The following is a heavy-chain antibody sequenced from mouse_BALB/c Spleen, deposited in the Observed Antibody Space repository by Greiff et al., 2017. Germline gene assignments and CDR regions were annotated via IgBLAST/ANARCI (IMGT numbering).Heavy chain of an antibody. V-gene: IGHV2-4-1*01. CDR2: IWSGGST. CDR3: ARNCYGSTLYYFDY. J-gene: IGHJ2*01. D-gene: IGHD1-1*01. Sequence: VKLVESGPGLVQPSQSLSITCTVSGFSLTSYGVHWVRQSPGKGLEWLGVIWSGGSTDYNAAFISRLSISKDNSKSQVFFKMNSLQADDTAIYYCARNCYGSTLYYFDYWGQGTTLTVSS. CDR1: GFSLTSYG.